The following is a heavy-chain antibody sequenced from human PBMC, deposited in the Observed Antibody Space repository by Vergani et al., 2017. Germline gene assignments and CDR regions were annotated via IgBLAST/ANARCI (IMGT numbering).Heavy chain of an antibody. CDR3: AKSGWLQHFGAHYFYS. D-gene: IGHD5-24*01. CDR1: GFTFTNFA. V-gene: IGHV3-23*01. Sequence: EVQLLESGGNLVQPGGSLRLSCAASGFTFTNFAMTWVRQAPGGGLEWVSGISGSGGLPYYADSVKGRFTISSDNSKNTMFLQMNNLRAEDTAVYYCAKSGWLQHFGAHYFYSWLQGMLVTVSS. J-gene: IGHJ4*02. CDR2: ISGSGGLP.